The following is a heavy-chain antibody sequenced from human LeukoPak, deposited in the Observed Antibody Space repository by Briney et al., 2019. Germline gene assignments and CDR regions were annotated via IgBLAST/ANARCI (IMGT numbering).Heavy chain of an antibody. D-gene: IGHD3-16*01. V-gene: IGHV3-23*01. Sequence: GGSLRLSYAASRFTFSSYAISWVRQAPAKGLEWVSGISGSGGSTSYADSVKGRFTISRDNSKNTLYLQMNSLRAEDTAVYYCAKDQSYACDYWGQGTLVTVSS. CDR2: ISGSGGST. J-gene: IGHJ4*02. CDR1: RFTFSSYA. CDR3: AKDQSYACDY.